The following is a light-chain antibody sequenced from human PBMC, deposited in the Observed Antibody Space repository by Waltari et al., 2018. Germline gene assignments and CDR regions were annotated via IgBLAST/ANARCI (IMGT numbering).Light chain of an antibody. V-gene: IGKV3-20*01. CDR1: QSVAGRS. CDR3: HQYVASRT. Sequence: GERATLSCRASQSVAGRSLAWFQQKPGQAPMLLIYGASSRATGIPDRFSGSGSGTDFTPTISRLAPEDFAVYYWHQYVASRTFGQGTKVEIK. J-gene: IGKJ1*01. CDR2: GAS.